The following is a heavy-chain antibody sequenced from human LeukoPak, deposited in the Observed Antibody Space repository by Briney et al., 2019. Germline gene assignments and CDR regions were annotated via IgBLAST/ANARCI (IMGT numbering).Heavy chain of an antibody. CDR2: ISSSGSTI. CDR3: ARDQLWAFDI. J-gene: IGHJ3*02. V-gene: IGHV3-48*03. Sequence: PGGSLRLSCAASGFTFSSYEMNWVRQAPGKGLEWVSYISSSGSTIYYADSVKGRFTISRDNAKNSLYLQMNSLRAEYTAVYYCARDQLWAFDIWGQGTMVTVSS. D-gene: IGHD3-16*01. CDR1: GFTFSSYE.